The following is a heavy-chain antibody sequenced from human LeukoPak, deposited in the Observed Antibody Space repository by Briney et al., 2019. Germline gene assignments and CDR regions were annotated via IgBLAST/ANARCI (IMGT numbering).Heavy chain of an antibody. V-gene: IGHV4-59*01. J-gene: IGHJ4*02. Sequence: SETLSLTCTVSGGSISSYYWSWIRQPPGKGLEWIGDIYYSGSTNYNPSLTSRVTISVDTSKNQFSLKLSSVTAADTAVYYCARTDYYGSGSYYLFDYWGQGTLVTVSS. D-gene: IGHD3-10*01. CDR3: ARTDYYGSGSYYLFDY. CDR1: GGSISSYY. CDR2: IYYSGST.